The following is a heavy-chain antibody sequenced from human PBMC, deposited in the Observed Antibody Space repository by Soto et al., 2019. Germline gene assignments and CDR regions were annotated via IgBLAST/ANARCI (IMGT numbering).Heavy chain of an antibody. V-gene: IGHV4-34*01. Sequence: QVQLQQWGAGLLKPSETLSLTCAVYGGSFSGYYWSWIRQPPGKGLEWIGEINHSGSTNYNPSLKSRVTISVDTSKNQFSLKLSSVTAADTAVYYCARGRRFGGILIAARPFRNLYYFDYWGQGTLVTVSS. J-gene: IGHJ4*02. CDR2: INHSGST. D-gene: IGHD6-6*01. CDR1: GGSFSGYY. CDR3: ARGRRFGGILIAARPFRNLYYFDY.